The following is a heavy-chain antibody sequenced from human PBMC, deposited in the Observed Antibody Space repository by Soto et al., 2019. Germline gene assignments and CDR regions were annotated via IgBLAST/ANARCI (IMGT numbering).Heavy chain of an antibody. J-gene: IGHJ4*02. CDR1: GGSISSGGYY. V-gene: IGHV4-31*03. CDR3: ARSHDPRATIFGQFDY. D-gene: IGHD3-3*01. Sequence: SETLSLTCTVSGGSISSGGYYWSWIRQHPGKGLEWIGYIYYSGSTYYNPSLKSRVTISVDTSKNQFSLKLSSVTAADTAVYYCARSHDPRATIFGQFDYWGQGTLVTVSS. CDR2: IYYSGST.